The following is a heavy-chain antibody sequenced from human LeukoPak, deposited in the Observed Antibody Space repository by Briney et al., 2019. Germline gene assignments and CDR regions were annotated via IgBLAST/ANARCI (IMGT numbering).Heavy chain of an antibody. CDR2: MYFSGTS. D-gene: IGHD1-26*01. J-gene: IGHJ3*02. CDR3: ARHLRFGSSALPRDVFDI. CDR1: GVPISSRSYY. Sequence: SETLSLTCSVSGVPISSRSYYWGWIRQPPGKGLEWIGSMYFSGTSYYNPSLKSRVTISVHTPENHLSLKLTSVTATDTAIYYCARHLRFGSSALPRDVFDIWGRGTVVSVSS. V-gene: IGHV4-39*01.